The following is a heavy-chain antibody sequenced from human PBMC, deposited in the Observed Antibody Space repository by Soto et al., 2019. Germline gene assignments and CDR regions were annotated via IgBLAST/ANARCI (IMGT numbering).Heavy chain of an antibody. CDR3: AKEEIVVVPAESPSFDY. V-gene: IGHV3-23*01. D-gene: IGHD2-2*01. CDR1: GFTFSSYA. Sequence: EVQLLESGGGLVQPGGSLRLSCAASGFTFSSYAMSWVRQAPGKGLEWVSAISGSGGSTYYADSVKGRFTISRDNSKNTLYLQMNSLRAEDTAVYYCAKEEIVVVPAESPSFDYWGQGTLVTVSS. CDR2: ISGSGGST. J-gene: IGHJ4*02.